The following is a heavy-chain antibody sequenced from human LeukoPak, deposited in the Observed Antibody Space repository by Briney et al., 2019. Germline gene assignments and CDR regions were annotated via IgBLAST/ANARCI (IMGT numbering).Heavy chain of an antibody. CDR3: AKEHSGWNYFDY. V-gene: IGHV3-21*04. CDR1: GFTFSSYS. D-gene: IGHD6-19*01. Sequence: GGSLRLSCAASGFTFSSYSMNWVRQAPGKGLEWVSSISSSSSYTYYADSVKGRLTISRDNSKNTVYLQMNSLRAEDTAVYYCAKEHSGWNYFDYWGQGTLVTVSS. CDR2: ISSSSSYT. J-gene: IGHJ4*02.